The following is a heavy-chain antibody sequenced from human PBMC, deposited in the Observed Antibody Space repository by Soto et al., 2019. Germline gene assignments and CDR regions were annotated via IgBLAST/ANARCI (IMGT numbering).Heavy chain of an antibody. J-gene: IGHJ4*02. V-gene: IGHV4-31*03. CDR2: IYYSGST. D-gene: IGHD3-22*01. CDR3: ARVWDSSGPNFDY. Sequence: SETLSLTCTVSGGSISSGGYYWSWIRQHPGKGLEWIGYIYYSGSTYYNSSLKSRVTISVDTSKNQFSLKLSSVTAADTAVYYCARVWDSSGPNFDYWGQGTLVTVAS. CDR1: GGSISSGGYY.